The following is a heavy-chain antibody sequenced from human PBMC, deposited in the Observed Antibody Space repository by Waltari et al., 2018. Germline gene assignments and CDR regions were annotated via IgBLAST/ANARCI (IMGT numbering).Heavy chain of an antibody. CDR2: ISYNERNI. V-gene: IGHV3-30*09. J-gene: IGHJ6*02. Sequence: QVQLVESGGGVVQPGRSLRLACAASEFTVSSYAMPWGRQAPGKGLEWVAVISYNERNIYYVDSVKGRFAISRDNSKKMLYLQMNSLRPEDTAVYYCARDYCDRTNCHGMDVWGQGTTVTVSS. CDR1: EFTVSSYA. D-gene: IGHD3-22*01. CDR3: ARDYCDRTNCHGMDV.